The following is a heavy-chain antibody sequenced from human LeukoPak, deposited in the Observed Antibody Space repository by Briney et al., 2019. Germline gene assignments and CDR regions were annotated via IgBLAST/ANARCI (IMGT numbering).Heavy chain of an antibody. D-gene: IGHD3-10*01. V-gene: IGHV1-69*06. CDR3: ARGMVRGVIGGGAFDI. J-gene: IGHJ3*02. Sequence: ASVKVSCKASGGTFSNFAVTWVRQAPGQGLEWMGGIIPFFETANYAQKFQGRVTITAHKSTSTAYMELSSLRSEDTAVYYCARGMVRGVIGGGAFDIWGQGTMVSVSS. CDR1: GGTFSNFA. CDR2: IIPFFETA.